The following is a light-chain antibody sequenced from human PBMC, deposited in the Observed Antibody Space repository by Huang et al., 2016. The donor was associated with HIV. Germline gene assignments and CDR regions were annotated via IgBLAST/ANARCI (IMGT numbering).Light chain of an antibody. CDR2: GAI. J-gene: IGKJ1*01. Sequence: EIVMTQSPATLSVSPGERATLSCSASQSISNDLAWYQQKPGQAPRLLFYGAINRPTGIPVELSGSWSGTECTLTISSLHSEDVAVYYCQQYNDWPWTFGQGTKVEIK. V-gene: IGKV3-15*01. CDR1: QSISND. CDR3: QQYNDWPWT.